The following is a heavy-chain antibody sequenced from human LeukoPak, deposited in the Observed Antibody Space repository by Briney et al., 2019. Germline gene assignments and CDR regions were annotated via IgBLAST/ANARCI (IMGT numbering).Heavy chain of an antibody. V-gene: IGHV4-59*01. Sequence: KPSETLFLTCTVSGGSISSYYWSWIRQPPGKGLEWIGYIYYSGSTNYNPSLKSRVTISVDTSKNQFSLKLSSVTAADTAVYYCARVSVTMVDYWGQGTLVTVSS. D-gene: IGHD3-10*01. CDR2: IYYSGST. J-gene: IGHJ4*02. CDR3: ARVSVTMVDY. CDR1: GGSISSYY.